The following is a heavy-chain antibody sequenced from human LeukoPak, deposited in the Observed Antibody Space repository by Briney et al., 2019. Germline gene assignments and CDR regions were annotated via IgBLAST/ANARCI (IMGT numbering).Heavy chain of an antibody. D-gene: IGHD3-22*01. Sequence: SVKVSCKASGGTFSSYAISWVRQAPGQGLEWMGGIIPIFGTANYAQKFQGRVTITADESTSTAYMELSSLRSDDTAVYYCASGYYSDGSGYSPADYWGQGTRVTVSS. J-gene: IGHJ4*02. CDR3: ASGYYSDGSGYSPADY. V-gene: IGHV1-69*13. CDR1: GGTFSSYA. CDR2: IIPIFGTA.